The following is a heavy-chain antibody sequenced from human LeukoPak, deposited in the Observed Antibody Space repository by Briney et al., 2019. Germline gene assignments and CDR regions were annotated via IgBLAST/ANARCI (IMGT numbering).Heavy chain of an antibody. V-gene: IGHV3-30*03. D-gene: IGHD3-22*01. CDR1: GFTFSSYG. CDR2: ISYDGSNK. CDR3: VSPYYYDSSGQTDAFDI. J-gene: IGHJ3*02. Sequence: GGSLRLSCAASGFTFSSYGMHWVRQAPGKGLEWVAVISYDGSNKYYADSVKGRFTISRDNSKNTLYLQMNSLRAEDTAVYYCVSPYYYDSSGQTDAFDIWGQGTMVTVSS.